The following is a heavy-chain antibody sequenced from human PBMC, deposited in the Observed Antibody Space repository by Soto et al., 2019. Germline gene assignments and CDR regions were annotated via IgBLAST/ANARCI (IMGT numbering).Heavy chain of an antibody. CDR2: INSGGNT. J-gene: IGHJ6*02. Sequence: EVQLVESGGTLVEPGGSLRLSCAASGFDASVNYMTWDRQAPVKGLEWVSAINSGGNTFYADSVKGRFTISRDNSKNTLYLQMNNLRVEDTAMYYCVRENYYYGMDVWGQGTAVTVSS. CDR1: GFDASVNY. CDR3: VRENYYYGMDV. V-gene: IGHV3-66*01.